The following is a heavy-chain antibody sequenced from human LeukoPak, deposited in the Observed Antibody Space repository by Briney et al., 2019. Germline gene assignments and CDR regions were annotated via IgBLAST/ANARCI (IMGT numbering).Heavy chain of an antibody. CDR1: GFSFSNYE. CDR2: ISGSGSTK. D-gene: IGHD2-15*01. CDR3: SRDLLLADNGGSSAHDY. J-gene: IGHJ4*02. Sequence: PGGSLRLSCAASGFSFSNYEMNWVRQAPGRGLEWLSYISGSGSTKYYADSVKGRFTISRDNAKNSLYLHMNSLRDEDTAVYYCSRDLLLADNGGSSAHDYWGQGTLVTVSS. V-gene: IGHV3-48*03.